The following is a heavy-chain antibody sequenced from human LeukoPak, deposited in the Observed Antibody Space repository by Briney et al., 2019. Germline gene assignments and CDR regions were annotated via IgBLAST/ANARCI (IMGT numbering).Heavy chain of an antibody. Sequence: SETLSLTCTVSGGSISSYYWSWLRQPPGKGLEWIGYIYYGGSTNYNPSLKSRVTISVDTSKNQFSLKLSSVTAADTAVYYCARVPLASSFGSSYYYYGMDVWGQGTTVTVSS. CDR1: GGSISSYY. CDR2: IYYGGST. J-gene: IGHJ6*02. D-gene: IGHD3-16*01. CDR3: ARVPLASSFGSSYYYYGMDV. V-gene: IGHV4-59*01.